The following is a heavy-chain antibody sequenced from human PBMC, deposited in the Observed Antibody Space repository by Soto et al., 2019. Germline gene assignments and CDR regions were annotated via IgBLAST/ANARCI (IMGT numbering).Heavy chain of an antibody. J-gene: IGHJ5*02. Sequence: ASVKVSCKASGYTFTSYYMHWVRQAPGQGLEWMGIINPSGGSTSYAQKFQGRVTMTRDTSTSTVYMELSSLRSEDTAVYYCASNVVPAAISWFVPRGRRPLGTVS. D-gene: IGHD2-2*01. CDR1: GYTFTSYY. V-gene: IGHV1-46*03. CDR3: ASNVVPAAISWFVP. CDR2: INPSGGST.